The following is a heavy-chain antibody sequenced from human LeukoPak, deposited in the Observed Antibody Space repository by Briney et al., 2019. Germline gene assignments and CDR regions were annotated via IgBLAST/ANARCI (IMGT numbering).Heavy chain of an antibody. Sequence: ASVKVSCKASGYTFTGYYMHWVRQAPGQGLEWMGWINPNSGGKNYAQKFQGRVTMTRDTSISTAYMELSRLRSDDTAVYYCARGAKYYDILTGYYLTDYWGQGTLVTVSS. CDR1: GYTFTGYY. CDR2: INPNSGGK. V-gene: IGHV1-2*02. D-gene: IGHD3-9*01. J-gene: IGHJ4*02. CDR3: ARGAKYYDILTGYYLTDY.